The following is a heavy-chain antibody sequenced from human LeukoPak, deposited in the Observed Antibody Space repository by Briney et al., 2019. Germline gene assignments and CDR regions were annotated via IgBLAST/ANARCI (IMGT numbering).Heavy chain of an antibody. D-gene: IGHD2-2*01. CDR1: GFTFNSYG. V-gene: IGHV3-30*02. CDR3: AKGYCSGTSCYSGLD. CDR2: IRYDGSNK. Sequence: GGSLRLSCAASGFTFNSYGMHWVRQAPGKGLEWVAFIRYDGSNKYYADSVKGRFSISRDNSKNTLSLQMNSLRPEDTAVYYCAKGYCSGTSCYSGLDWGQGTLVTVSS. J-gene: IGHJ4*02.